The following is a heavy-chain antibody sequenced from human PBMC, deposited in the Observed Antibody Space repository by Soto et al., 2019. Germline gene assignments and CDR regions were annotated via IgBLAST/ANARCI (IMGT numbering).Heavy chain of an antibody. V-gene: IGHV4-34*01. CDR2: INTSGST. CDR3: ARGGSSSS. Sequence: SETLSRTCIVYAGSFSDYYWCWNRQHPGKGLEWIGEINTSGSTNYNVSLKIRVTISVDTSKKQFSLKLSSVTAADTAVYYCARGGSSSSWGQGTPVTVSS. J-gene: IGHJ4*02. D-gene: IGHD2-2*01. CDR1: AGSFSDYY.